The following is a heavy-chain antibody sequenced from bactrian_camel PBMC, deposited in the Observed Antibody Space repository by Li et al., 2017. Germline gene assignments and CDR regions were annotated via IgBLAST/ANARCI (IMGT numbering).Heavy chain of an antibody. CDR3: AARAYGFYSDYGGRCMLDHFEY. CDR1: AYILENCG. V-gene: IGHV3S60*01. D-gene: IGHD4*01. J-gene: IGHJ4*01. Sequence: HVQLVESGGGEVQAGGSLKLSCAGSAYILENCGMVWYRQAKGKEEKLVSVRKDGTPVYEDTVKGRFTLSQDNTKNTVYLQMDSLKPEDSAMYYCAARAYGFYSDYGGRCMLDHFEYWGQGTQVT. CDR2: VRKDGTP.